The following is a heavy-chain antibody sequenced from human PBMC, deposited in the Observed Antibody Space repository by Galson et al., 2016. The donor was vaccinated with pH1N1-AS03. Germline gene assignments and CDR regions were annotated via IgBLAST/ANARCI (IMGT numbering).Heavy chain of an antibody. CDR2: INPSSGGA. D-gene: IGHD3-3*01. V-gene: IGHV1-2*02. CDR3: AREHCMTIFGVILSGYAFDI. Sequence: SVKVSCKASGYSFSAYYIHWVRQAPGQGLEWMGWINPSSGGADYAQKSQGRVTMTRDTSISTVYMELSGLRSDDTAVYYCAREHCMTIFGVILSGYAFDIWGQGTMVTVSS. CDR1: GYSFSAYY. J-gene: IGHJ3*02.